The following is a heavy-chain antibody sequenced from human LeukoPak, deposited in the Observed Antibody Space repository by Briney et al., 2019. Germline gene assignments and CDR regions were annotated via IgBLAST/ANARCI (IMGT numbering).Heavy chain of an antibody. Sequence: ASVKVSCKASGGTFSSYAISWVRQAPGQRLEWMGWINAGNGNTKYSQKFQGRVTITRDTSASTAYMELSSLRSEDTAVYYCARDIWFSSSRSDYWGQGTLVTVSS. CDR1: GGTFSSYA. CDR3: ARDIWFSSSRSDY. CDR2: INAGNGNT. J-gene: IGHJ4*02. V-gene: IGHV1-3*01. D-gene: IGHD6-13*01.